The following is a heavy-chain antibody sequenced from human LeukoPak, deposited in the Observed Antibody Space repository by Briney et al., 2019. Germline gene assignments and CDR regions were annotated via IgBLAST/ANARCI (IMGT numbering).Heavy chain of an antibody. V-gene: IGHV7-4-1*02. CDR2: INTNTGNP. D-gene: IGHD1-26*01. CDR1: GYTFTGYY. CDR3: ATHREGFDY. J-gene: IGHJ4*02. Sequence: GASVKVSCKSSGYTFTGYYIHWVRQAPGQGLEWMGWINTNTGNPTYAQGFTGRFVFSLDTSVSTAYLQISSLKAEDTAVYYCATHREGFDYWGQGTLVTVSS.